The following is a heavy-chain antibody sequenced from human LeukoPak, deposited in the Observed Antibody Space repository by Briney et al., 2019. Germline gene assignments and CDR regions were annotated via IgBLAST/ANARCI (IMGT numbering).Heavy chain of an antibody. J-gene: IGHJ4*02. CDR1: GFTVSSNY. Sequence: GGSLRLSCAASGFTVSSNYMSWVRQAPAKGLEWVSLIYSGGSTYYADSVKGRFTISRDNSKNTLFLQMNSLRAEDTAVYYCAKGTQYYDILDYWGQGTLVTVSS. V-gene: IGHV3-66*01. CDR2: IYSGGST. CDR3: AKGTQYYDILDY. D-gene: IGHD3-9*01.